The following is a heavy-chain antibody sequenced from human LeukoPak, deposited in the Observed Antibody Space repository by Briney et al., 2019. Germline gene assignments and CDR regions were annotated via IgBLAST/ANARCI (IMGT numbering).Heavy chain of an antibody. CDR1: GGSISSGYY. CDR3: ARVRARSARPVDY. Sequence: PSETLSLTCTVSGGSISSGYYWGWIRQPPGKGLEWIGSIYHSGSTYYNPSLKSRVTISVDTSKNQFSLKLSSVTAADTAVYYCARVRARSARPVDYWGQGTLVTVSS. CDR2: IYHSGST. J-gene: IGHJ4*02. D-gene: IGHD6-6*01. V-gene: IGHV4-38-2*02.